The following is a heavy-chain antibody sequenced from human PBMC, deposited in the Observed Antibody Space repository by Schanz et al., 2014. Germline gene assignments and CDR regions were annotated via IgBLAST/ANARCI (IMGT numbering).Heavy chain of an antibody. V-gene: IGHV1-18*01. Sequence: QVQLVQSGAEVKKPGASVKVSCKASGYTFTSYGISWVRQAPGQGLEWMGWISAYNGNTKYPQKIQGRVTMTTDTYTSTAYMKLRSLRSDDAAVYYYAREAADFYDILTEEDYWGQGTLVAVSS. D-gene: IGHD3-9*01. CDR3: AREAADFYDILTEEDY. J-gene: IGHJ4*02. CDR2: ISAYNGNT. CDR1: GYTFTSYG.